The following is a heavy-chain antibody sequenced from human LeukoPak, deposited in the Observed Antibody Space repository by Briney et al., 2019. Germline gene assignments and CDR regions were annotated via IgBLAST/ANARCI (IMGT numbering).Heavy chain of an antibody. CDR1: GFTFTTYA. J-gene: IGHJ4*02. CDR2: ISGSGGGA. V-gene: IGHV3-23*01. Sequence: GGSLRLSCVASGFTFTTYAMSWVRQAPGKGLEWVSGISGSGGGAFYTDSVKGRFTISRDNSKNTLYLHMNSLRAEDTAVYYCAKDRYGDYDFDYWGQGTLVTVSS. CDR3: AKDRYGDYDFDY. D-gene: IGHD4-17*01.